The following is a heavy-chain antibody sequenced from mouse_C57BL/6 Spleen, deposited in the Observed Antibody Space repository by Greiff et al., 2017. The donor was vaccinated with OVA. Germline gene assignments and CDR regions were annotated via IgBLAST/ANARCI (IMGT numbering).Heavy chain of an antibody. V-gene: IGHV1-69*01. Sequence: VQLQQPGAELVMPGASVKLSCKASGYTFTSYWMHWVKQRPGQGLEWIGEIDPSDSYTNYNQKFKGKSTLTVDKSSSTAYMQLSSLTSEDSAVYYCARAGVGPSYFDYWGQGTTLTVSS. CDR1: GYTFTSYW. J-gene: IGHJ2*01. CDR3: ARAGVGPSYFDY. D-gene: IGHD4-1*01. CDR2: IDPSDSYT.